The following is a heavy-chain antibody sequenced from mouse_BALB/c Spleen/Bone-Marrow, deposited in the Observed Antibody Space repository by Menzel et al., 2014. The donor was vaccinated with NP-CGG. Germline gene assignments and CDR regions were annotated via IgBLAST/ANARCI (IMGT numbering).Heavy chain of an antibody. V-gene: IGHV1S81*02. Sequence: VQVVESGAELVKPGASVKLSCKASGYTFTSYYMYWVKQRPGQGLEWIGEINPSNGGTNFNEKFKSKATLTVDKSSSTAYVQLSSLTSEDSAVYYCTRGGWLAMDYWGQGTSVTVSS. J-gene: IGHJ4*01. CDR3: TRGGWLAMDY. D-gene: IGHD2-3*01. CDR1: GYTFTSYY. CDR2: INPSNGGT.